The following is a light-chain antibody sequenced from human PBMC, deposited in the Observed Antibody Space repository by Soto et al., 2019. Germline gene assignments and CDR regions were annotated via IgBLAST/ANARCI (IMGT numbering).Light chain of an antibody. CDR2: GDT. Sequence: QSVLTQPASVSGSPGQSITISCTGTSSDVGTYNLVSWYQHHPGKAPKLMIYGDTKRPSGVSNRFSGSKSGNTASLTISGLQAEDEADYHCSSYAGSSTYVVFGGGTKVTVL. J-gene: IGLJ2*01. V-gene: IGLV2-23*01. CDR1: SSDVGTYNL. CDR3: SSYAGSSTYVV.